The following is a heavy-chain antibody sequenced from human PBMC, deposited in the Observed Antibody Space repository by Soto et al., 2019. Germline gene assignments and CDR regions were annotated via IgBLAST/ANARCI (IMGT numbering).Heavy chain of an antibody. J-gene: IGHJ4*02. CDR1: GGSVSSGHW. D-gene: IGHD2-15*01. CDR2: IHNSGGT. CDR3: ARTAAYHQDC. Sequence: QVQLQESGPGLVRPSGTLSLTCAVSGGSVSSGHWWSWVRQPPGKGLEWIGEIHNSGGTNYNPSPTTRVTISVDNSTNQLSLSLTSVTAPDPAVYYCARTAAYHQDCWGQGTLVTVSS. V-gene: IGHV4-4*02.